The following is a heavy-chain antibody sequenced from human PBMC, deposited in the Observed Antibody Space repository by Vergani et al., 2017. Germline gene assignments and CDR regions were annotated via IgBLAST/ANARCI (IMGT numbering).Heavy chain of an antibody. CDR2: IIPILGTA. D-gene: IGHD2-15*01. CDR1: GGTFSSYA. Sequence: QVQLVQSGAEVKKPGSSVKVSCKASGGTFSSYAISWVRQAPGQGLEWMGRIIPILGTANYAQKFQGRVTITADESTSTAYMELSSLRSEDTAVYYCAREVNEWRLGYCSGGSCYSADTGWFDPWGQGTLVTVSS. J-gene: IGHJ5*02. V-gene: IGHV1-69*11. CDR3: AREVNEWRLGYCSGGSCYSADTGWFDP.